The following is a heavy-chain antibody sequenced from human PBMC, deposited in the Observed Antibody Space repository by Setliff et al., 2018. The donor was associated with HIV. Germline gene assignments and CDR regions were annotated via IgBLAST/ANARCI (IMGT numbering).Heavy chain of an antibody. CDR3: ARDREYYYDNSGSPSLDY. CDR2: IIPMFGIA. Sequence: GASVKVSCKASGDTFRSRAFNWVRQAPGQGPEWMGGIIPMFGIANYAQKFQGRVTITADKSTSTAYMELSSLRSEDTAVYYCARDREYYYDNSGSPSLDYWGQGTLVTVSS. J-gene: IGHJ4*02. D-gene: IGHD3-22*01. CDR1: GDTFRSRA. V-gene: IGHV1-69*10.